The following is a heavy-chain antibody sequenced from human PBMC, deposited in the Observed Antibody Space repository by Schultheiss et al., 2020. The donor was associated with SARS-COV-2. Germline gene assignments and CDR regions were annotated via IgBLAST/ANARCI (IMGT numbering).Heavy chain of an antibody. CDR3: ARGTNWGSAYFFDY. Sequence: GESLKISCAASGFNFNSHEMNWVRQAPGKGLEWISYISISGSTTNYPDSVKGRFTISRDNTKSSVFLQMNSLRAEDTAVYYCARGTNWGSAYFFDYWGQGTLVTVSS. D-gene: IGHD7-27*01. CDR2: ISISGSTT. J-gene: IGHJ4*02. V-gene: IGHV3-48*03. CDR1: GFNFNSHE.